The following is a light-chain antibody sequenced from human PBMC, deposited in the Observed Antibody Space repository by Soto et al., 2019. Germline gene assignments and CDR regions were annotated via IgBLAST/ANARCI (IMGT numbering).Light chain of an antibody. J-gene: IGKJ1*01. Sequence: EIMLTQSPGTLSLSPGERATLYCRASQSVYSSYLAWYQQRPGQAPRLLFYDASIRATGIPDRFSGSGSGTDFSLTISRLEPEDFAVYYCHQYGSSPWTFGQGTKVDI. CDR1: QSVYSSY. CDR3: HQYGSSPWT. V-gene: IGKV3-20*01. CDR2: DAS.